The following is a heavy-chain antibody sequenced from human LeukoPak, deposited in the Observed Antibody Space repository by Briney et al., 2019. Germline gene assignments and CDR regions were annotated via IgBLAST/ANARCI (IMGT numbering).Heavy chain of an antibody. CDR2: IYPGGSET. J-gene: IGHJ4*02. D-gene: IGHD5-24*01. CDR3: ARPSGLEMATIPY. V-gene: IGHV5-51*01. CDR1: GYSVTSYW. Sequence: GESRKISCKGSGYSVTSYWLCWVRQMHEKGLARITIIYPGGSETRYGPSFQGQVTISADKSISTAYLQWSSLKASDTAMYYCARPSGLEMATIPYWGQGTLVTVSS.